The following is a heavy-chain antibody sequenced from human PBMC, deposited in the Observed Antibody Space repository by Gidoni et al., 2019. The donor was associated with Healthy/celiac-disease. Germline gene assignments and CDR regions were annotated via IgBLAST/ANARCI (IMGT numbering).Heavy chain of an antibody. Sequence: QLQLQESGPGLVKPSETLSLTFTVSGGSIRSSSYYWGWIRQPPGKGLDWIGSIVYSGSTYYNASLKSRVNIAVDTSKNQFSLKLSSVTAADTAVYYCAWLPGIAAAGTFDYWGQGTLVTVSS. CDR3: AWLPGIAAAGTFDY. J-gene: IGHJ4*02. D-gene: IGHD6-13*01. CDR1: GGSIRSSSYY. CDR2: IVYSGST. V-gene: IGHV4-39*01.